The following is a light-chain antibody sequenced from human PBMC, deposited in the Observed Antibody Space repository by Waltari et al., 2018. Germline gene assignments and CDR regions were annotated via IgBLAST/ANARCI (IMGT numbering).Light chain of an antibody. Sequence: QSALTQPPSASGSPGQSVTISCTGTSSDVGIYDYVSWYQQRPGKAPKLIIYAVTERPSGVPDRFSGSKSGNTASLTVFGLQTEDEGTYYCGSYAGSKILLFGGGTEL. CDR1: SSDVGIYDY. CDR2: AVT. J-gene: IGLJ3*02. V-gene: IGLV2-8*01. CDR3: GSYAGSKILL.